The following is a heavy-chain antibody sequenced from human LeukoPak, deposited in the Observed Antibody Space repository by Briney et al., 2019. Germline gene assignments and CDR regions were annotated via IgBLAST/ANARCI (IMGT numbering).Heavy chain of an antibody. V-gene: IGHV4-34*01. CDR1: GGSFSGYY. CDR3: ARGLRYYGSGSGNWFDP. CDR2: INHSGSA. J-gene: IGHJ5*02. D-gene: IGHD3-10*01. Sequence: PSETLSLTCAVYGGSFSGYYWGWIRQPPGKGLEWIGEINHSGSANYNPSLKSRVTISVDTSKNQFSLKLSSVTAADTAVYYCARGLRYYGSGSGNWFDPWGQGTLVTVSS.